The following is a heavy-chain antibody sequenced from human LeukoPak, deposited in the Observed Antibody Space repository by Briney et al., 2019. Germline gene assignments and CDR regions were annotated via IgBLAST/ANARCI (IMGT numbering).Heavy chain of an antibody. D-gene: IGHD6-13*01. CDR3: AKDKTMYSSSWLFDY. CDR1: GFTFDDYA. J-gene: IGHJ4*02. Sequence: PGRSLRHSCAASGFTFDDYAMHWVRQAPGKGLEWVSGISWNSGSIGYADSVKGRFTISRDNAKNSLYLQMNSLRAEDTALYYCAKDKTMYSSSWLFDYWGQGTLVTVSS. CDR2: ISWNSGSI. V-gene: IGHV3-9*01.